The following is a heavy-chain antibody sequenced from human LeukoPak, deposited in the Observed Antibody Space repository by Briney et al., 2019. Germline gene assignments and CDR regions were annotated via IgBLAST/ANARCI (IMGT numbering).Heavy chain of an antibody. J-gene: IGHJ4*02. Sequence: GGSLRLSCAASGFTFSDYYMSWIRQAPGKGLEWVSYISSSGSTIYYADSVKGRFTISRDNAKNSLYLQMNSLRAEDTAVYYCAKDRYCSSTSCPQNYWGQGTLVTVSS. CDR3: AKDRYCSSTSCPQNY. D-gene: IGHD2-2*01. CDR1: GFTFSDYY. CDR2: ISSSGSTI. V-gene: IGHV3-11*01.